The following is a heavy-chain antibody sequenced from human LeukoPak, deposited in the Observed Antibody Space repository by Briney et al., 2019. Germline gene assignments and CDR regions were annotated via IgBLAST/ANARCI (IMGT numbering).Heavy chain of an antibody. CDR1: GFTFSSNG. J-gene: IGHJ4*02. CDR3: ARFIAAPYYFDY. Sequence: GGSLRLSCVASGFTFSSNGMHWVRQAPGKGLEWVSFISSSRSYIYYADSVKGRFTISRDNAKNSLYLQMNSLRAEDTAVYYCARFIAAPYYFDYWGRGTLVTVSS. D-gene: IGHD6-13*01. CDR2: ISSSRSYI. V-gene: IGHV3-21*01.